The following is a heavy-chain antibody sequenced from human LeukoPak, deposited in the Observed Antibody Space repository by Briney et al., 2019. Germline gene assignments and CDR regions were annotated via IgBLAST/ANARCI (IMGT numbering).Heavy chain of an antibody. V-gene: IGHV4-34*01. CDR2: INHSGST. CDR1: GGSFSGYY. Sequence: SETLSLTCAVYGGSFSGYYWSWIRQPPGKGLGWIGEINHSGSTNYNPSLKSRVTISVDTSKNQFSLKLSSVTAADTAVYYCARGVVRGVIYYYYYMDVWGKGTTVAVSS. D-gene: IGHD3-10*01. CDR3: ARGVVRGVIYYYYYMDV. J-gene: IGHJ6*03.